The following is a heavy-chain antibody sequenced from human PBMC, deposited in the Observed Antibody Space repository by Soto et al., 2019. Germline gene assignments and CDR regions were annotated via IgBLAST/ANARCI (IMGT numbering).Heavy chain of an antibody. CDR1: GGSFSGYY. CDR2: INHSGST. J-gene: IGHJ6*02. CDR3: ARGGYRTRYYYYYGMDV. V-gene: IGHV4-34*01. Sequence: SETLSLTCAVYGGSFSGYYWSWIRQPPGKGLEWIGEINHSGSTNYNPSLKSRVTISVDTSKNQFSLKLSSVTAADTAVYYCARGGYRTRYYYYYGMDVWGQGTTVTVSS. D-gene: IGHD5-18*01.